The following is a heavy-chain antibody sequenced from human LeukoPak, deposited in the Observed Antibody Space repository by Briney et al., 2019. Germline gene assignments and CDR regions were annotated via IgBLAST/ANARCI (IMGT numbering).Heavy chain of an antibody. Sequence: SSETLSLTCAVSGDSISSSYWWSWVRPPPGKGLQWIGEIYRSGSTNYNPSLKSRVTISGDKSTNQFSLKLSSVTAADTAVYYCARTSGYSSSWYLYYWGQGTLVTVSS. V-gene: IGHV4-4*02. J-gene: IGHJ4*02. CDR3: ARTSGYSSSWYLYY. CDR1: GDSISSSYW. CDR2: IYRSGST. D-gene: IGHD6-13*01.